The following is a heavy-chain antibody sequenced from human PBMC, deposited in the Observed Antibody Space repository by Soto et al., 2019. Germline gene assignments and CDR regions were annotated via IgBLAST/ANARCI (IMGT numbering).Heavy chain of an antibody. CDR3: AAWPRSSWFDY. CDR1: GFTFSTYR. Sequence: EVQLVESGGGLVQPGESLRLSCAGSGFTFSTYRMGWVRQSPRKGLEWVANIKYDGSEIYYVDSLRGRFTISRDNAKNSLFLQMNSLRDDDTAVYYCAAWPRSSWFDYWGQGILVTVSS. V-gene: IGHV3-7*05. J-gene: IGHJ4*02. D-gene: IGHD6-13*01. CDR2: IKYDGSEI.